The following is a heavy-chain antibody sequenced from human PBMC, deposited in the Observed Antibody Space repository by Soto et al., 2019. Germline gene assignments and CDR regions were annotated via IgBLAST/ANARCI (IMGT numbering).Heavy chain of an antibody. CDR3: XXXXXXTXXSQYXYS. Sequence: XSLTCSVSGDSISNNKWWSWVRQPPGKGLEWIGEMHHSGSIHYNASLKSRATLSVDKSRNQFSLQLTSVTAADTALYFXXXXXXXTXXSQYXYSWGXRTPVPVSS. D-gene: IGHD2-2*01. CDR1: GDSISNNKW. CDR2: MHHSGSI. V-gene: IGHV4-4*01. J-gene: IGHJ5*02.